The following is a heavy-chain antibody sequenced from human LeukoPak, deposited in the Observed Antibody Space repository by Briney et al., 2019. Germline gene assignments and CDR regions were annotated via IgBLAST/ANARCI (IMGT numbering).Heavy chain of an antibody. V-gene: IGHV1-2*02. J-gene: IGHJ4*02. CDR2: INPNSGDS. CDR1: GYTFTGYY. CDR3: ARGGNTFFGVVDY. Sequence: GASVKVSCKASGYTFTGYYMHWVRQAPGQGLEWMGWINPNSGDSNYAQNFQGRVTMTRDTSITTAYMEQRRLRSDDTAVYYCARGGNTFFGVVDYWGQGTRVTVSS. D-gene: IGHD3-3*01.